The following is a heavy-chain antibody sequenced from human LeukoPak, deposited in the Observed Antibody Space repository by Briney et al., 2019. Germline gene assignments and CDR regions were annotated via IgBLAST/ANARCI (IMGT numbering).Heavy chain of an antibody. V-gene: IGHV1-8*01. CDR2: MNPNSGDT. D-gene: IGHD5-12*01. Sequence: ASVKVSCKASGYTFTSYDINWVRQATGQGLEWMGWMNPNSGDTGYAQKFQGRVTMTRNTSISTAYMELSSLRSEDTAVYYCARKYRLLGASPLGYWGQGTLVTVSS. CDR3: ARKYRLLGASPLGY. CDR1: GYTFTSYD. J-gene: IGHJ4*02.